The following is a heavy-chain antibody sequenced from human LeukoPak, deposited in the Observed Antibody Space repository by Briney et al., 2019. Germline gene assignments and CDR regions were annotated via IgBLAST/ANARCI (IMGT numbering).Heavy chain of an antibody. D-gene: IGHD7-27*01. CDR3: ASLRLGMGRYYFDY. J-gene: IGHJ4*02. Sequence: SQTLSLTCAVSGGSISSGGYSWSWIRQPPGKGLEWIGYIYHSGSTYYNPSLKSRVTISVDRSKNQFSLKLSSVTAADTAVYYCASLRLGMGRYYFDYWGQGTLVTVSS. V-gene: IGHV4-30-2*01. CDR2: IYHSGST. CDR1: GGSISSGGYS.